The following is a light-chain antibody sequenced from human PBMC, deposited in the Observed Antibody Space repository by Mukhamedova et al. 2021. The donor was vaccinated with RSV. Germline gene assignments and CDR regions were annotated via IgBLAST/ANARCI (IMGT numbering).Light chain of an antibody. CDR3: QSYDSSLSGSSYV. CDR1: SSNIGAGYD. CDR2: GNS. V-gene: IGLV1-40*01. Sequence: ISCTGSSSNIGAGYDVHWYQQLPGTAPKLLIYGNSNRPSGVPDRFSGSKSGTSASLAITGLQAEDEADYYCQSYDSSLSGSSYVFG. J-gene: IGLJ1*01.